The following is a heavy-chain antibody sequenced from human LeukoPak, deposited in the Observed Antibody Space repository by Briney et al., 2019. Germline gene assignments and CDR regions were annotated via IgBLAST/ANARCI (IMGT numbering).Heavy chain of an antibody. V-gene: IGHV4-34*01. CDR3: AVGWKEYYFDY. Sequence: KPSETLSLTCAVHGGSFSGYYWSWIRQPPGKGLEWIGEINHSGSTNYNPSLKSRVTISVDTSKNQFSLKLSSVTAADTAVYYCAVGWKEYYFDYWGRGTLVTVSS. D-gene: IGHD1-1*01. CDR2: INHSGST. CDR1: GGSFSGYY. J-gene: IGHJ4*02.